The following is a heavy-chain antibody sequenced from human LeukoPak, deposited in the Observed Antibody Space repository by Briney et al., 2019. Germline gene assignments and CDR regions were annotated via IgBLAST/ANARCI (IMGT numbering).Heavy chain of an antibody. CDR3: ARAVAGTNALDI. CDR2: INGDGSTT. J-gene: IGHJ3*02. Sequence: PGGSLRLSCAASGFTFSSYWMHWVRQAPGKGLVWVSRINGDGSTTTYAGSVEGRFTISRDNAKNTLYLQMNSLRAEDTAVYYCARAVAGTNALDIWGQGTLVTVSS. CDR1: GFTFSSYW. V-gene: IGHV3-74*01. D-gene: IGHD6-19*01.